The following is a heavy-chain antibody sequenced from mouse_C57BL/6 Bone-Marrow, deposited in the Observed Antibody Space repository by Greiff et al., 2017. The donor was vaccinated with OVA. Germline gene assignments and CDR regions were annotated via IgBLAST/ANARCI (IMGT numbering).Heavy chain of an antibody. V-gene: IGHV1-81*01. Sequence: QVQLKESGAELARPGASVKLSCKASGYTFTSYGISWVKQRTGQGLEWIGEIYPRSGNTYYNEKFKGKATLTADKSSSTAYMELRSLTSEDSAVYFCAREGLRRTLYAMDYWGQGTSVTVSS. CDR2: IYPRSGNT. CDR3: AREGLRRTLYAMDY. D-gene: IGHD2-4*01. CDR1: GYTFTSYG. J-gene: IGHJ4*01.